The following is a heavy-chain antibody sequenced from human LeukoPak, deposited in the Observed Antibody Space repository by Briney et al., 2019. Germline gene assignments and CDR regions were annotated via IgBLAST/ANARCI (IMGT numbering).Heavy chain of an antibody. D-gene: IGHD3-10*01. Sequence: PGGSLRLSCAASGFTFSSYAMSWVRQAPGKGLEWVSAISGSGGSTYYADSVKGRFTISRDNSKNTLYLQMNSLRAEDTAVCYCAKDLNRWDYYGSGSYSLFDYWGQGTLVTVSS. V-gene: IGHV3-23*01. CDR3: AKDLNRWDYYGSGSYSLFDY. CDR2: ISGSGGST. CDR1: GFTFSSYA. J-gene: IGHJ4*02.